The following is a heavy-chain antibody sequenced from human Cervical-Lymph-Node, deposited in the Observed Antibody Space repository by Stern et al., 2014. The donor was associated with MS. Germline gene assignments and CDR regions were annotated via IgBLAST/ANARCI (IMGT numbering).Heavy chain of an antibody. CDR1: GYTFTGYH. J-gene: IGHJ6*02. V-gene: IGHV1-2*02. CDR2: INASSGGS. D-gene: IGHD3-9*01. CDR3: ARDRANYDNSEDV. Sequence: QVQLVQSGAEVKKPGASVKVSCKASGYTFTGYHLNWVRQAPGQGLEWMGWINASSGGSNSAQKFQGRLSMTRDTSANTAYMELNRLTSDDTAVYYCARDRANYDNSEDVWGQGTTVTVSS.